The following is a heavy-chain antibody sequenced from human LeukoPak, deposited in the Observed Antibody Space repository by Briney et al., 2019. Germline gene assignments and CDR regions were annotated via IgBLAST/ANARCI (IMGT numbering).Heavy chain of an antibody. D-gene: IGHD1-14*01. CDR2: TKGAGSEK. V-gene: IGHV3-7*01. J-gene: IGHJ3*01. CDR1: GFTFSRYW. Sequence: GRSLRLSCAASGFTFSRYWMSWFRQAPEKRLGWVAITKGAGSEKPYVDSVKGRFTVSRDKAKNSVYLQMDRLRVDGTAVYYCAGDAGSTFRVWGQGTMVTVSS. CDR3: AGDAGSTFRV.